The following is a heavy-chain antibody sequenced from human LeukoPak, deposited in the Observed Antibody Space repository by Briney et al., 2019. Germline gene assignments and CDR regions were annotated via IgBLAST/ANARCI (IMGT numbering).Heavy chain of an antibody. D-gene: IGHD3-10*01. CDR1: GFTFSSYW. CDR3: AKEGAYPIITYDS. CDR2: IKRDGNEK. Sequence: PGGSLRLSCAASGFTFSSYWMNWVRQAPGKGLEWVANIKRDGNEKNYVDSVRGRFSISRDNAKNSLYLQMDSPRAEDTAVYYCAKEGAYPIITYDSWGQGALVTVSS. J-gene: IGHJ5*01. V-gene: IGHV3-7*01.